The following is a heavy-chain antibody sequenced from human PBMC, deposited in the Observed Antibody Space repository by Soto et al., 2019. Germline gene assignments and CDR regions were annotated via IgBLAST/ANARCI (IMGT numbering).Heavy chain of an antibody. CDR2: IGGGGASI. V-gene: IGHV3-23*01. CDR3: AKSGSGSLTTRLDY. D-gene: IGHD3-3*01. CDR1: GFTFRNFA. J-gene: IGHJ4*02. Sequence: GGSLRLSCAASGFTFRNFAMTWVRQAPGKGLEWVSGIGGGGASIYYADSVKGRFAISRDNSKDTLYLQMNSLRADDTAVYYCAKSGSGSLTTRLDYWGQGSLVTVSS.